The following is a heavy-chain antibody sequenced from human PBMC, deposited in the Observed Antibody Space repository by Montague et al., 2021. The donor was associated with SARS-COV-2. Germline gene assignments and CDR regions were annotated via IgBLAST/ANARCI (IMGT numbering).Heavy chain of an antibody. D-gene: IGHD3-16*02. Sequence: SLRLSCSASGFTFSSHAMHWVRQAPGKGLEWVAVISYDGSNKYYXDSVKGRFTISRDNSKNTLYLQMHSLRAEDTAVYYCARDNYDYVWGSYRYICWGQGTLVTVSS. J-gene: IGHJ4*02. CDR3: ARDNYDYVWGSYRYIC. CDR1: GFTFSSHA. CDR2: ISYDGSNK. V-gene: IGHV3-30*04.